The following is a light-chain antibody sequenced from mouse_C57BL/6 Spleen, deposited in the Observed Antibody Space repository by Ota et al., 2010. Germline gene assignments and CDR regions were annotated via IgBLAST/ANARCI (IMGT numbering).Light chain of an antibody. CDR1: SNVSY. Sequence: EMVLTQSPAIMSASPGEKVTMTCSASSNVSYMYWYQQKPGSSPRLLIYDTSNLASGVPGRFSGSGSGNSYSLTISSMEAEDVATYYCFQGSGYPLTFGAGTKLELK. V-gene: IGKV4-63*01. CDR3: FQGSGYPLT. CDR2: DTS. J-gene: IGKJ5*01.